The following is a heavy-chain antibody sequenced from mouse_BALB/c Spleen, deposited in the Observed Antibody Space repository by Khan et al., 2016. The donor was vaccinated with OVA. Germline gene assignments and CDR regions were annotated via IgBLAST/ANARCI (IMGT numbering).Heavy chain of an antibody. CDR1: GYTFTTYT. CDR2: IIPSNDYT. CDR3: AREGAYYRSDGWFAY. V-gene: IGHV1-4*01. J-gene: IGHJ3*01. Sequence: QMQLEESGAELARPGASVKMSCKASGYTFTTYTIHWVKQRPGQGLEWIGYIIPSNDYTNYNQKFKDRATLTADKSSNTAYMQLSSLTSEDSAVYYCAREGAYYRSDGWFAYWGQGTLVTVSA. D-gene: IGHD2-14*01.